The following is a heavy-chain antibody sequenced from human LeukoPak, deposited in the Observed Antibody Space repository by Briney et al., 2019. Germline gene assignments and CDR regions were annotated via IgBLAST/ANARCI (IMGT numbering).Heavy chain of an antibody. V-gene: IGHV4-34*01. Sequence: SETLSLTCAVSGGSFSGYYWSWIRQPPGKVLEWIGEINHSGGTNYNPSLKSRVTISVHTSTNQFSLNLSSVTAADTAVYYCATQPVAGYFDYWGQGTLVTVSP. CDR3: ATQPVAGYFDY. CDR2: INHSGGT. J-gene: IGHJ4*02. CDR1: GGSFSGYY. D-gene: IGHD6-19*01.